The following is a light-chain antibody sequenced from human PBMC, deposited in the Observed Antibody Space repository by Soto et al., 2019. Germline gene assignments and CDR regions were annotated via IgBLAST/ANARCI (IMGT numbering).Light chain of an antibody. J-gene: IGKJ4*01. CDR2: DAS. Sequence: EIVLTQSPGTLSLSPGEGATLSCGASQTISNNFLAWYQQRPGLAPRLLIYDASNRAAGIPDRFSGSGSGTDFTLTISRLEPEDFAVYYCQQFDKLITFGGGTKVEI. V-gene: IGKV3D-20*01. CDR1: QTISNNF. CDR3: QQFDKLIT.